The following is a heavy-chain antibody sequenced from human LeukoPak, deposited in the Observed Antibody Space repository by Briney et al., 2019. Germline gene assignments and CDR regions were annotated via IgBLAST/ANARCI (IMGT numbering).Heavy chain of an antibody. D-gene: IGHD6-13*01. CDR2: ISPYNGNT. CDR1: GYTFPSHG. CDR3: ARDRDSIAAPGTPDYGTDV. V-gene: IGHV1-18*01. Sequence: GASVKVSCKSTGYTFPSHGIHWVRQAPGQGLEWMGWISPYNGNTDYAQELQGRVTMTTDTSTNTAYMEQRSLRSDDTAVYYCARDRDSIAAPGTPDYGTDVWGQGTTVTVSS. J-gene: IGHJ6*02.